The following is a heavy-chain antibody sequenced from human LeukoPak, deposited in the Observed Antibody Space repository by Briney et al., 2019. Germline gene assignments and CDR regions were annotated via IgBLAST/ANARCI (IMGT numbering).Heavy chain of an antibody. J-gene: IGHJ5*02. V-gene: IGHV1-18*01. D-gene: IGHD2-2*01. CDR2: ISAYNGNT. Sequence: ASVKVSCEASGYTFTSYGISWVRQAPGQGLEWMGWISAYNGNTNYAQKLQGRVTMTTDTSTSTAYMELRSLRSDDTAVYYCAIWKGYCSSTSCPRWFDPWGQGTLVTVSS. CDR1: GYTFTSYG. CDR3: AIWKGYCSSTSCPRWFDP.